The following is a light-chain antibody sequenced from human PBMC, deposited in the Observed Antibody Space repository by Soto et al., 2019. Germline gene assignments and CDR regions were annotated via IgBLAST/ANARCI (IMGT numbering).Light chain of an antibody. Sequence: QSALTQPASVSGSPGQSITISCTGTSSDVGGYNYVSWYQQHPGKAPKLMIYEVSNRPSGVSNRFSGSKSGNTASLTISGIQAEDEADYYCSSYTSRSTLVVFGTGTKLTVL. CDR1: SSDVGGYNY. CDR2: EVS. V-gene: IGLV2-14*01. J-gene: IGLJ1*01. CDR3: SSYTSRSTLVV.